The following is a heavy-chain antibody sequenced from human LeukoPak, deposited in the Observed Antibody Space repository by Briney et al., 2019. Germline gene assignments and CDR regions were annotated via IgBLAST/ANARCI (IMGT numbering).Heavy chain of an antibody. CDR2: IYYSGST. CDR3: ARDSSWHAPGDY. J-gene: IGHJ4*02. Sequence: SETLSLTCTVSGGSISSSNYYWGWIRQPPGKGLEWFGSIYYSGSTYYNPSLKSRVTLSVDTSNNQCSLKLSSVTAADTAVYYCARDSSWHAPGDYWGQGTLVTVSS. V-gene: IGHV4-39*07. CDR1: GGSISSSNYY.